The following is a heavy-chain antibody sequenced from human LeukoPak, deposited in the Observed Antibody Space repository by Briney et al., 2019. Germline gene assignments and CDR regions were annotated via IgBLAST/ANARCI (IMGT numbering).Heavy chain of an antibody. CDR2: IYYSGST. CDR3: ARDKRGNSDYYYYGMDV. V-gene: IGHV4-39*07. CDR1: GGSISSSSYY. J-gene: IGHJ6*02. D-gene: IGHD4-23*01. Sequence: SETLSLTCTVSGGSISSSSYYWGWIRQPPGKGLEWIGSIYYSGSTYYNPSLKSRVTISVDTSKNQFSLKLSSVTAADTAVYYCARDKRGNSDYYYYGMDVWGQGTTVTVSS.